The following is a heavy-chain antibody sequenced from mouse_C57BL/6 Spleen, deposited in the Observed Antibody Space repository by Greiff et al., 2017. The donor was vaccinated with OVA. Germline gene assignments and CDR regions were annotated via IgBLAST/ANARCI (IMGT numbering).Heavy chain of an antibody. D-gene: IGHD1-1*01. CDR3: ARNYGSSHWYFDV. J-gene: IGHJ1*03. V-gene: IGHV1-55*01. Sequence: VQLQQPGAELVKPGASVKMSCKASGYTFTSYWITWVKQRPGQGLEWIGDIYPGSGSTTYNEKFKSKATLPVDTSSSTAYMQLSSLTSEDSAVYYCARNYGSSHWYFDVWGTGTTVTVSS. CDR1: GYTFTSYW. CDR2: IYPGSGST.